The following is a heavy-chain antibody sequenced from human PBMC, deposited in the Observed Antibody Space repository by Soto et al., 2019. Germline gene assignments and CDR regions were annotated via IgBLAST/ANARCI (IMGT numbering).Heavy chain of an antibody. D-gene: IGHD3-3*01. CDR3: ARERTPVLRFLEWLSGKGMDV. V-gene: IGHV1-69*01. CDR2: IIPIFGTA. J-gene: IGHJ6*02. Sequence: QVQLVQSGAEVKKPGSSVKVSCKASGGTFSSYAISWVRQAPGQGLEWMGGIIPIFGTANYAQKFQGRVTLTADQSTSTAYMELSSLRSEDTAVYYCARERTPVLRFLEWLSGKGMDVWGQGTTVTVSS. CDR1: GGTFSSYA.